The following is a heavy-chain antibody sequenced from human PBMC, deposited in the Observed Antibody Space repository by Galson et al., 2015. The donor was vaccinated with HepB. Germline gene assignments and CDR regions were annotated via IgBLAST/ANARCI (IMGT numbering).Heavy chain of an antibody. CDR2: ISSSSSYI. Sequence: SLRLSCAASGFTFSSYSTNWVRQAPGKGLEWVSSISSSSSYIYYADSVKGRFTISRDNAKNSLYLQMNSLRAEDTAVYYCARDLSLLPDLAGGYFDLWGRGTLVTVSS. CDR3: ARDLSLLPDLAGGYFDL. V-gene: IGHV3-21*01. D-gene: IGHD2/OR15-2a*01. CDR1: GFTFSSYS. J-gene: IGHJ2*01.